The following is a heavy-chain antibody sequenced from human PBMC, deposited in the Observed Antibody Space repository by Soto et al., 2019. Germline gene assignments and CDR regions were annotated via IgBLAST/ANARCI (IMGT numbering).Heavy chain of an antibody. J-gene: IGHJ5*02. V-gene: IGHV3-9*01. CDR3: AKTNGPWAQLREGDNWFDP. CDR1: GFTFDDHA. Sequence: DVQLVESGGGLVQPGRSLRLSCAGSGFTFDDHAMHWVRQPPGKGLEWVSGISWDSNNVAYADSVKGLFSVSSDNAKNSLYLQMTSLRPEDTALYYCAKTNGPWAQLREGDNWFDPWGQGTLVTVSS. D-gene: IGHD5-12*01. CDR2: ISWDSNNV.